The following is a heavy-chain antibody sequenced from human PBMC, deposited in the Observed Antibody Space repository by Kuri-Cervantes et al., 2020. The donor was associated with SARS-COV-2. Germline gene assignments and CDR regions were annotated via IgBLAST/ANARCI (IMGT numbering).Heavy chain of an antibody. CDR2: IFSGGST. J-gene: IGHJ3*02. D-gene: IGHD6-19*01. CDR1: GLTVSSHY. CDR3: ATPGHWLNDAFDI. Sequence: GESLKISCAASGLTVSSHYMSWVRQLPGAGLEWVSVIFSGGSTYYADSVKGRFTISRDNSKNTLYLQMNSLRAEDTAVYYCATPGHWLNDAFDIWGQGTMVTVSS. V-gene: IGHV3-53*01.